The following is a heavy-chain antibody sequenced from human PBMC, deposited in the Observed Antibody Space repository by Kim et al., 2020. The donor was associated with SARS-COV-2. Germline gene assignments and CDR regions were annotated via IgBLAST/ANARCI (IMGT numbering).Heavy chain of an antibody. CDR3: ARDSGSDSIDY. D-gene: IGHD1-26*01. Sequence: KYYADSVKGRFTISRDNAKNSLYLQMNSLRAEDTAVYYCARDSGSDSIDYWGQGTLVTVSS. CDR2: K. J-gene: IGHJ4*02. V-gene: IGHV3-7*01.